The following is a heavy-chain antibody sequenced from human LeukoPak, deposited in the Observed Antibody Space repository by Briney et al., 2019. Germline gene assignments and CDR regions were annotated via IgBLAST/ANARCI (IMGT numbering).Heavy chain of an antibody. V-gene: IGHV3-7*01. Sequence: PGGSLRLSCAASGFTFSDYWMSWVRQAPGKGLEWVANIKQDGTEKYYVDSVKGRFTFSRDNTKNSLYLQMNILRAEDTAVYYCARLGSYSDFDYWGQRTLVTVSS. CDR1: GFTFSDYW. D-gene: IGHD1-26*01. CDR2: IKQDGTEK. CDR3: ARLGSYSDFDY. J-gene: IGHJ4*02.